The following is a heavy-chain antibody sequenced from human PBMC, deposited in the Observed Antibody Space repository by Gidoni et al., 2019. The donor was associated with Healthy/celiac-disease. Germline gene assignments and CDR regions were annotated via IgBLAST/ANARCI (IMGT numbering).Heavy chain of an antibody. CDR1: GGSISSYY. CDR3: ARAPPDYGDPLHWFDP. V-gene: IGHV4-59*01. CDR2: IYYSGST. D-gene: IGHD4-17*01. J-gene: IGHJ5*02. Sequence: QVQLQESGPGLVKPSETLSLTCTVSGGSISSYYWSWIRQPPGKGLEWIGYIYYSGSTNYNPSLKSRVTISVDTSKNQFSLKLSSVTAADTAVYYCARAPPDYGDPLHWFDPWGQGTLVTVSS.